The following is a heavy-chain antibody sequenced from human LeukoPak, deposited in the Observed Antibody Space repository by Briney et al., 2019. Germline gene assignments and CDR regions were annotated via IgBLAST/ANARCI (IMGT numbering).Heavy chain of an antibody. Sequence: GSLRLSCAASGFTFSSYAMSWVRQAPGKGLEWVSAISGSGGSTYYADSVKGRFTISRDNSKNTLYLQMNSLRAEDTAVYYCAKGLGYCTNGVCYTPGYYYYGMDVWGQGTTVTVSS. V-gene: IGHV3-23*01. D-gene: IGHD2-8*01. CDR2: ISGSGGST. CDR1: GFTFSSYA. J-gene: IGHJ6*02. CDR3: AKGLGYCTNGVCYTPGYYYYGMDV.